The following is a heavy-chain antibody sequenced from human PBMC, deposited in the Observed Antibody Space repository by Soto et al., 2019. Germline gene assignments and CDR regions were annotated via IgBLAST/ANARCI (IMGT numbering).Heavy chain of an antibody. CDR1: RFTFSNYG. CDR2: TWYDGSNK. V-gene: IGHV3-33*01. J-gene: IGHJ6*02. D-gene: IGHD6-19*01. CDR3: ARDDIPGRAVAIYGMDV. Sequence: GGSLRLSCAASRFTFSNYGMHWVRQAPGKGLEWVAVTWYDGSNKYYADSAKGRFTISRDNSKNTLYLQMNSLRAEDTAVYYCARDDIPGRAVAIYGMDVWGQGTTVTVSS.